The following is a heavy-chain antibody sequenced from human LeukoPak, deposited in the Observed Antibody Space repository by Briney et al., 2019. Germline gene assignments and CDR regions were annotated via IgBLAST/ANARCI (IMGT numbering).Heavy chain of an antibody. Sequence: ASVRVCCKAFGYTFTSYGISWVRQAPGQGLEWMAWISGYNGNTNYAQKLQGRVTMTTDTSTSTAYMELRSLRSDDTAVYYCARDGFNYYDSSGYQDDAFDIWGQGTMVTVSS. V-gene: IGHV1-18*01. CDR3: ARDGFNYYDSSGYQDDAFDI. CDR1: GYTFTSYG. J-gene: IGHJ3*02. CDR2: ISGYNGNT. D-gene: IGHD3-22*01.